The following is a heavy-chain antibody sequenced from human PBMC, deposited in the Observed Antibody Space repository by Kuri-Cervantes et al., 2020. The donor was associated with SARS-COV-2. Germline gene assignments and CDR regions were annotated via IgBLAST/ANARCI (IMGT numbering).Heavy chain of an antibody. D-gene: IGHD6-13*01. CDR3: AKDVAAGTRAPPEYFQH. Sequence: GESLKISCAASGFTFKTYGMHWVRQAPGKGLEWVSTISGGGGSTYYADSVEGRYTISRDSSKNTLYLQMNSLRAEDTAVYYCAKDVAAGTRAPPEYFQHWGQGTLVTVSS. CDR1: GFTFKTYG. CDR2: ISGGGGST. V-gene: IGHV3-23*01. J-gene: IGHJ1*01.